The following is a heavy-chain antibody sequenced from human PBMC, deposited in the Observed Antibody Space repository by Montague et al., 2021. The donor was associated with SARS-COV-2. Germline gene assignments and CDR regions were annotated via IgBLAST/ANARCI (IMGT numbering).Heavy chain of an antibody. Sequence: PALVKPTQTLTLTCTVSGFSLNTNGMGVGWIRQLPGEAPAWLALIYWDDDKRYSPSLKTRLTITKDTSRNQVVLTMTNVDPGDTGTYFCARYTSRMYGSFDXWGRGALVSVSS. CDR2: IYWDDDK. D-gene: IGHD3-16*02. CDR1: GFSLNTNGMG. CDR3: ARYTSRMYGSFDX. J-gene: IGHJ4*02. V-gene: IGHV2-5*02.